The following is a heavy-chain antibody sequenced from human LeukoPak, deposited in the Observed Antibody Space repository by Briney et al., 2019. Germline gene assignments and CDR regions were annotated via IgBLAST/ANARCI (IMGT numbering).Heavy chain of an antibody. Sequence: PSETLSLTCTVSGGSISSYYWSWIRQPPGKGLEWIGYIYYSGSTNYNPSLKSRVTISVDTSKNQFSLKLSSVTAADTAVYYCASPGEYQMPEYFQHWGQGTLVTVSS. D-gene: IGHD4-17*01. CDR2: IYYSGST. CDR3: ASPGEYQMPEYFQH. J-gene: IGHJ1*01. CDR1: GGSISSYY. V-gene: IGHV4-59*08.